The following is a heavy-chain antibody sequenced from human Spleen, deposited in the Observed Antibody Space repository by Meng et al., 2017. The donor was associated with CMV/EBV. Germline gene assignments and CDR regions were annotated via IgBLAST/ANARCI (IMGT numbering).Heavy chain of an antibody. CDR3: ARKYYDFWEATFDY. Sequence: AASGFTFSDYYMSSIRQAPGKGLEWVSYISSSGSTIYYADSVKGRFTISRDNAKNSLYLQMNSLRAEDTAVYYCARKYYDFWEATFDYWGQGTLVTVSS. V-gene: IGHV3-11*04. CDR1: GFTFSDYY. CDR2: ISSSGSTI. J-gene: IGHJ4*02. D-gene: IGHD3-3*01.